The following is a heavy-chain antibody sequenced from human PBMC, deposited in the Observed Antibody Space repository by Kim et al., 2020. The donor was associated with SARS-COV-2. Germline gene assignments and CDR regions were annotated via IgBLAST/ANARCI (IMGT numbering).Heavy chain of an antibody. CDR2: INTDGGET. CDR1: GYTFTDYF. D-gene: IGHD5-18*01. Sequence: ASVKVSCKTFGYTFTDYFIHWVRRAPGQGFEWMGWINTDGGETHYAQKFQGRLTFTTDRSIRTAYMELKWLTSDDTAVFYCVRDTAPSGAWWFETWGQGTLGTVS. V-gene: IGHV1-2*02. CDR3: VRDTAPSGAWWFET. J-gene: IGHJ5*02.